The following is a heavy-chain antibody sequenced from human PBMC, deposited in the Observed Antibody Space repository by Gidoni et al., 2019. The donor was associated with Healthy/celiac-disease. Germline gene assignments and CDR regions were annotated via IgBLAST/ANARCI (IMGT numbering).Heavy chain of an antibody. CDR1: GGSIRRSNW. CDR2: IYHSGST. V-gene: IGHV4-4*02. J-gene: IGHJ5*02. Sequence: VPLQESGPGLVKPSETLSLTCAVPGGSIRRSNWWSWVRQPPGKGLEWIGEIYHSGSTNYNPSLKSRVTISVDKSKTRFSLKLSSVTAADTAVYYCARDGDSSSWYNWFDPWGQGTLVTVSS. CDR3: ARDGDSSSWYNWFDP. D-gene: IGHD6-13*01.